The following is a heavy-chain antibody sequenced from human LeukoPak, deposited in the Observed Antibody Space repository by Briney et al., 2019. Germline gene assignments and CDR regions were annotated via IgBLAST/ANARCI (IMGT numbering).Heavy chain of an antibody. CDR3: AKLMPYTNHAS. V-gene: IGHV3-23*01. CDR1: GFTFSSYA. J-gene: IGHJ5*02. Sequence: GGSPRLSCAAPGFTFSSYAMSWVRQAPGKGLEWVSAISGSGGSTYYADSVKGRFTTSRDNSKNTLYLQMNSLKAEDTAIYYCAKLMPYTNHASWGQGTLVTVSS. D-gene: IGHD4-11*01. CDR2: ISGSGGST.